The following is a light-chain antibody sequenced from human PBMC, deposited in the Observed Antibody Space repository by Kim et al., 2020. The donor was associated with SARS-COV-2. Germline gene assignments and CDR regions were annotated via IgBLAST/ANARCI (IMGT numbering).Light chain of an antibody. J-gene: IGLJ3*02. CDR3: AAWNDSPKGWV. Sequence: GERVIISCSGSSSNIGSNTVNWYQQLQGTAPKLLIYSNNQRPSGVPDRFSGSKSGTSASLAISGLQSEDEADYYCAAWNDSPKGWVFGGGTQLTVL. CDR1: SSNIGSNT. V-gene: IGLV1-44*01. CDR2: SNN.